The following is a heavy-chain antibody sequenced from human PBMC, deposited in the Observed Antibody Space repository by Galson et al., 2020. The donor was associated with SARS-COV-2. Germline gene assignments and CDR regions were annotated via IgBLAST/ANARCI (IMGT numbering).Heavy chain of an antibody. CDR2: VSYDENNK. J-gene: IGHJ4*02. Sequence: GGSLRLSCAASGFTFSSHGMHWVRQAPGRGLEWVAVVSYDENNKYYADSVKGRFTISRDNSKNTLYLQMNSLRAEDTAVYYCAKIANTGWYSEAWGQGTLVTVSS. CDR3: AKIANTGWYSEA. D-gene: IGHD6-19*01. CDR1: GFTFSSHG. V-gene: IGHV3-30*18.